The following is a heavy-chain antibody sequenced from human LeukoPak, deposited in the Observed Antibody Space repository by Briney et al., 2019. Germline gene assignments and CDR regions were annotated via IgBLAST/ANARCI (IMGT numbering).Heavy chain of an antibody. V-gene: IGHV3-9*01. D-gene: IGHD3-22*01. J-gene: IGHJ3*02. CDR3: AKGATSNYYDSSGLGAFDI. Sequence: WIRQPPGKGLEWVSGISWNSGSIGYADSVKGRFTISRDNAKNSLYLQMNSLRAEDTALYYCAKGATSNYYDSSGLGAFDIWGQGTMVTVSS. CDR2: ISWNSGSI.